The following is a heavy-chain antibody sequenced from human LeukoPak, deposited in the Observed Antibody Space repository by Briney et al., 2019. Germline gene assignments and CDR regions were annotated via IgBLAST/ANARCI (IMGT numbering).Heavy chain of an antibody. CDR2: INSDGSST. D-gene: IGHD5-24*01. Sequence: GGSLRLSYAASGFTFSSYWMHWVRQAPGKGLVWVSRINSDGSSTSYADSVKGRFTISRDNAKNTLYLQMNSLRAEDTAVYYCARDAMATISFYYYYYMDVWGKGTTVTVSS. J-gene: IGHJ6*03. CDR1: GFTFSSYW. CDR3: ARDAMATISFYYYYYMDV. V-gene: IGHV3-74*01.